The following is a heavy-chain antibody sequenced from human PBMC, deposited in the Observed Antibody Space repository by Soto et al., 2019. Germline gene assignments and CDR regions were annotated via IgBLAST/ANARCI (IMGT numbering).Heavy chain of an antibody. CDR1: GFTFDGFP. Sequence: GGSLRLSCKATGFTFDGFPMTWVRQAPGKGLQWVAAISGSGHTITYADSVTGRFTISRDNSKDTLYLQMNSLRHEDSAIYFCARDDPFDLWGQGTKVTVYS. CDR3: ARDDPFDL. J-gene: IGHJ4*02. V-gene: IGHV3-23*01. CDR2: ISGSGHTI.